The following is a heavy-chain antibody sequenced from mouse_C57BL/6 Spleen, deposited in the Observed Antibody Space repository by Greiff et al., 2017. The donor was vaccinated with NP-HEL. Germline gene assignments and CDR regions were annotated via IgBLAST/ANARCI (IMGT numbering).Heavy chain of an antibody. J-gene: IGHJ4*01. V-gene: IGHV2-2*01. Sequence: VQLVESGPGLVQPSQSLSITCTVSGFSITSYGVHWVRQSPGKGLEWLGVIWSGGSTDYNAAFISRLSISKDNSKSQVFFKMNSLQADDTAIYYCARITTVYYYAMDYWGQGTSVTVSS. D-gene: IGHD1-1*01. CDR2: IWSGGST. CDR1: GFSITSYG. CDR3: ARITTVYYYAMDY.